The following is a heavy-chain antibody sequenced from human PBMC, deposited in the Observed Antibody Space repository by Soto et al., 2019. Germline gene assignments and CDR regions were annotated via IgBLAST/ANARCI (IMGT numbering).Heavy chain of an antibody. CDR2: MNPNSGNT. V-gene: IGHV1-8*01. J-gene: IGHJ4*02. D-gene: IGHD2-15*01. CDR3: AKGSYCSGGSCKLPHSD. CDR1: GYTFTSYD. Sequence: QVQLVQSGAEVKKPGASVKVSCKASGYTFTSYDINWVRQATGQGLEWMGWMNPNSGNTGYAQKFQGRVTMTRNTSIGTAYMELSSLRSEDTAVYYCAKGSYCSGGSCKLPHSDWGQGTLVTVSS.